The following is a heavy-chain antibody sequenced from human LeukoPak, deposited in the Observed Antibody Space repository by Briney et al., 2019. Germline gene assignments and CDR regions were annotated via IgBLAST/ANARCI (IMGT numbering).Heavy chain of an antibody. D-gene: IGHD6-6*01. V-gene: IGHV3-30*02. J-gene: IGHJ4*02. CDR2: IRYDGSNK. Sequence: GGSLRLSCAASGFTFSSYGMHWVRRAPGKGLEWVAFIRYDGSNKYYADSVKGRFTISRDNSKNTLYLQMNSLRAEDTAVYYCAKDSIAAPGVYYFDYWGQGTLVTVSS. CDR1: GFTFSSYG. CDR3: AKDSIAAPGVYYFDY.